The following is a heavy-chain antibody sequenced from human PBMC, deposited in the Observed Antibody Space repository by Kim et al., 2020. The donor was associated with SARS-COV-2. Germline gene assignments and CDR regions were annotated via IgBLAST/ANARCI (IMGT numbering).Heavy chain of an antibody. D-gene: IGHD2-2*01. CDR3: AGALPRRDGPPPERYGMDV. V-gene: IGHV1-46*01. CDR1: GYTFTSHY. CDR2: INPSGGST. J-gene: IGHJ6*02. Sequence: ASVKVSCKASGYTFTSHYMHWVRQAPGQGLEWLGIINPSGGSTIYAQRFQGRVTMTRDTSTSTVYMELSSLRSEDTAVYYCAGALPRRDGPPPERYGMDVWGQGTTVTVSS.